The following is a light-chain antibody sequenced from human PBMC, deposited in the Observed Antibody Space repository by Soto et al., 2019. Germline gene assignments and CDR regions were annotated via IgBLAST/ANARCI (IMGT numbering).Light chain of an antibody. J-gene: IGKJ4*01. CDR2: LGS. Sequence: DIVLTQSPLSLPVTPGESASISCKASQSLLLSSGNNYLDWYLQKPGQSPQLLIYLGSTRASGVPDRFSGSGSGTDFTLKISTVEAEDVAVYYCAQALQTVTFGGGTKVEIK. V-gene: IGKV2-28*01. CDR1: QSLLLSSGNNY. CDR3: AQALQTVT.